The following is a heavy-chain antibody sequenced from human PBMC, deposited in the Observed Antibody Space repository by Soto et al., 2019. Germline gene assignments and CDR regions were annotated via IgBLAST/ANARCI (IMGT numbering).Heavy chain of an antibody. CDR2: IDSDGSRI. V-gene: IGHV3-74*01. CDR3: XXXXXXXXXXXXXDF. J-gene: IGHJ4*02. CDR1: GFTFSNYW. Sequence: EVQLVESGGGLVQPGESLRLSCAASGFTFSNYWMHWVRQAPGKGXVXVSRIDSDGSRITYADFVKGRFTISRDNXXXXXXXXXXXXXXXXXXXXXXXXXXXXXXXXXXXDFWGQGTLVTVSS.